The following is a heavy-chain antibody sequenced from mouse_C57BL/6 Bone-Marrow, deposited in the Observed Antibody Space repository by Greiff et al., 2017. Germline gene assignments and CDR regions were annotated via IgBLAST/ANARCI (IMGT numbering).Heavy chain of an antibody. CDR1: GYTFTSYW. CDR3: ASLPFAY. Sequence: QVQLQQPGAELVKPGASVKMSCKASGYTFTSYWITWVKQRPGQGLEWIGDIYPGSGSTNYNEKFKSKATLTVDTSSSTAYMQLNSLTYEDAAVYYCASLPFAYWGQGTLVTVSA. J-gene: IGHJ3*01. D-gene: IGHD2-10*01. V-gene: IGHV1-55*01. CDR2: IYPGSGST.